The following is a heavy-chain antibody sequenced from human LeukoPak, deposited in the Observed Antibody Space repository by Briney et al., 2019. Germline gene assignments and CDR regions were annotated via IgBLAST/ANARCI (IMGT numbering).Heavy chain of an antibody. V-gene: IGHV4-28*01. D-gene: IGHD6-19*01. CDR3: ARTHSSGFSFDS. J-gene: IGHJ4*02. Sequence: SDTLSLTCAVSGHSISSSKWWGWIRQPPGKGLEWIGYIYHRGSTYYNPSLKSRVTMSVDTSKNQFSLKLSSMTAVDTAVYYCARTHSSGFSFDSWGQGTLVTVSS. CDR1: GHSISSSKW. CDR2: IYHRGST.